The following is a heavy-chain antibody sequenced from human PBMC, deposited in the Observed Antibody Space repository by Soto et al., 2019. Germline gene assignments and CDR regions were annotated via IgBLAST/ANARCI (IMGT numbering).Heavy chain of an antibody. Sequence: QVQLVESGGGVVQPGRSMRLSCAASGFTFSSFTMHWVRQAPGKGLEWVTLMSYDGTNKHYADSVKGRFTISRDNSKHTLYLQMNSLRAEDTAVYYCARSIAVAGTPEFDHWGQGTLVTVSS. CDR2: MSYDGTNK. V-gene: IGHV3-30-3*01. CDR1: GFTFSSFT. CDR3: ARSIAVAGTPEFDH. D-gene: IGHD6-19*01. J-gene: IGHJ4*02.